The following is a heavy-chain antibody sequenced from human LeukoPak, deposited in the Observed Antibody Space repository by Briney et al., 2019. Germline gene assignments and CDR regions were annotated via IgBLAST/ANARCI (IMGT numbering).Heavy chain of an antibody. Sequence: ASVKVSCKASGYTFISYYMHWVRQAPGQGLEWMGIINPSGGSTSYAQKFQGRVTMTRDTSTSTVYMELSSLRSEDTAVYYCARDPGGYSSGWSDFDYWGQGTPVTVSS. D-gene: IGHD6-19*01. CDR1: GYTFISYY. V-gene: IGHV1-46*01. J-gene: IGHJ4*02. CDR2: INPSGGST. CDR3: ARDPGGYSSGWSDFDY.